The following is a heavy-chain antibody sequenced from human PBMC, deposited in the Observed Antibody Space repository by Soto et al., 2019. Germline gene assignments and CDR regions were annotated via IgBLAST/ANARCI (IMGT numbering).Heavy chain of an antibody. CDR3: ARESEDLTSNFDY. CDR2: ISSTTNYI. CDR1: GFTFARYS. Sequence: GGSLRLSCAASGFTFARYSINFFRHSPLKWLEWVSSISSTTNYIYYADSMKGRFTVSRDNAKNSVYLEMNSLSAEDTAVYYCARESEDLTSNFDYWGQGTLVTVSS. V-gene: IGHV3-21*01. J-gene: IGHJ4*02.